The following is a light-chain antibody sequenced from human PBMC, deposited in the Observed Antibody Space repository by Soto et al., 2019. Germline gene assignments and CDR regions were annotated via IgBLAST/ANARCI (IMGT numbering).Light chain of an antibody. Sequence: QSALTQPASVSGSPGQSITISCTGTSSDVDTYKYVSWYQQHPGKAPKLMIYEVSYRPSGVSDRFSGSKSGNTASLTISGLQAEDEADYYCFSYAGSTTRVQFGGGTQLTVL. J-gene: IGLJ2*01. V-gene: IGLV2-14*01. CDR3: FSYAGSTTRVQ. CDR1: SSDVDTYKY. CDR2: EVS.